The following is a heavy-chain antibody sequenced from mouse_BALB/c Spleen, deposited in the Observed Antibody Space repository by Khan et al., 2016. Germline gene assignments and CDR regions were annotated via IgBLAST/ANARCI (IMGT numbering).Heavy chain of an antibody. D-gene: IGHD2-4*01. CDR2: IDPYNGGT. CDR1: GYSFTDYN. V-gene: IGHV1S135*01. Sequence: IQLVQSGPELVKPGASVKVSCKASGYSFTDYNMYWVKQSHGKSLEWIGYIDPYNGGTNYNQKFRGKATLTVDKSSSTAFMHLNSLTSEDSAVYYCARSTMITTDWCAYWGQGTLVTVSA. CDR3: ARSTMITTDWCAY. J-gene: IGHJ3*01.